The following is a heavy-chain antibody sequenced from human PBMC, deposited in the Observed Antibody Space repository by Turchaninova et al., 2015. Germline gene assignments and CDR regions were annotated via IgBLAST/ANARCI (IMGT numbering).Heavy chain of an antibody. CDR1: GGPISSSSYY. V-gene: IGHV4-39*01. J-gene: IGHJ3*02. CDR3: AKQDGGPGAFDI. CDR2: IYHRGTT. Sequence: QLQLQESGPGLVKPSETLSLTCTVSGGPISSSSYYWGWIRQPPGKGLEWIGIIYHRGTTYYNPSLKSRVTISVDRSKNRFSLKLNSVTAADTAVYYCAKQDGGPGAFDIWGRGTTVAVSP. D-gene: IGHD3-16*01.